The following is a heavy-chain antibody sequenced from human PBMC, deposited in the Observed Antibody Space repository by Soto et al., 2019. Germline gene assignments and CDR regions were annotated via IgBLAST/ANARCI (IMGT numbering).Heavy chain of an antibody. J-gene: IGHJ4*02. Sequence: SVKVSCKASGGAFGRYSVSWVRQAPGQGLEWIGGVIPAFNTSNYSLKFQGRVAIFADLSTSTVFMELRSLRSEDTALYYCATGDEMTAVTIFEYWGQGTLVTVSS. CDR2: VIPAFNTS. CDR3: ATGDEMTAVTIFEY. CDR1: GGAFGRYS. D-gene: IGHD4-17*01. V-gene: IGHV1-69*13.